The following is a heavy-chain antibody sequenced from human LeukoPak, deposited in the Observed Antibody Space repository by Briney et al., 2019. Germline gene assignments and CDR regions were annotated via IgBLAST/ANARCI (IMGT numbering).Heavy chain of an antibody. V-gene: IGHV3-11*04. CDR3: ARGIAAALSAFDI. D-gene: IGHD6-13*01. J-gene: IGHJ3*02. Sequence: GGSLRLSCAVSGFTFSDYYMSWIRQAPGKGLEWVSYISSSGSTIYYADSVKGRFTISRDNAKNSLYLQMNSLRAEDTAVYYCARGIAAALSAFDIWGQGTMVTVSS. CDR1: GFTFSDYY. CDR2: ISSSGSTI.